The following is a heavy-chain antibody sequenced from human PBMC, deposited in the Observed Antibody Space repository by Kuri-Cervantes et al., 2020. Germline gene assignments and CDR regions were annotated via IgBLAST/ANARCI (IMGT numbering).Heavy chain of an antibody. CDR2: INHSGST. Sequence: GSLRLSWAVYGGSFSCYYWSWIRQPPGKGLEWIGEINHSGSTNYNPSLKSRVTISVDTSKNQFSLKLSSVTAADTAVYYCAKAFGSGSSYSVGRFDYWGQGILVTVSS. CDR3: AKAFGSGSSYSVGRFDY. D-gene: IGHD3-10*01. V-gene: IGHV4-34*01. CDR1: GGSFSCYY. J-gene: IGHJ4*02.